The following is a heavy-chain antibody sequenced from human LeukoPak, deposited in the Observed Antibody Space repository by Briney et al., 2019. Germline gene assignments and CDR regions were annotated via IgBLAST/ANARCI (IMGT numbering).Heavy chain of an antibody. V-gene: IGHV3-7*04. J-gene: IGHJ4*02. CDR3: ARGDDFSGDH. CDR2: IHPEGNEK. Sequence: GGSLRLSCATSGFTFSNFWMSWVRQAPGRGLEWVANIHPEGNEKYHVESVKGRFTIPRDNARNLLLLQMNGLRVEDTAVYYCARGDDFSGDHWGQGTLVTVSS. D-gene: IGHD1-1*01. CDR1: GFTFSNFW.